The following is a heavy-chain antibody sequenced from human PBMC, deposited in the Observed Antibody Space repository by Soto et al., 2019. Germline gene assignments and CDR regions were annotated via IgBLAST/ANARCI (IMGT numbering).Heavy chain of an antibody. CDR2: ISSFSNYM. D-gene: IGHD3-3*02. V-gene: IGHV3-21*01. Sequence: PGGSLRLSCAVSGFTFNSYSMNWVRQAPGKGLEWVSSISSFSNYMYYTDSVKGRFTISRDNARNSLYLQMNSLRAEDTAVYYCASPKIAFYNWSHPWGQGTLVTVSS. CDR1: GFTFNSYS. J-gene: IGHJ5*02. CDR3: ASPKIAFYNWSHP.